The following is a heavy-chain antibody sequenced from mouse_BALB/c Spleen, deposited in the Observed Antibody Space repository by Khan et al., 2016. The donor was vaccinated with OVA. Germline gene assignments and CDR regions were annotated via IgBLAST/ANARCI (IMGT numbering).Heavy chain of an antibody. CDR1: GFTFSTYA. J-gene: IGHJ3*01. CDR2: ISSDGDYT. D-gene: IGHD2-1*01. V-gene: IGHV5-9-3*01. CDR3: ARSPYGNFAY. Sequence: DVHLVESGGGLVKPGGSLTLSCAASGFTFSTYAMSWVRQTPEKRLEWVATISSDGDYTYYPDNVTGRFTISRDNAKNTLYLQMSSLRSEDTAMYYCARSPYGNFAYWGQGTLVTVSA.